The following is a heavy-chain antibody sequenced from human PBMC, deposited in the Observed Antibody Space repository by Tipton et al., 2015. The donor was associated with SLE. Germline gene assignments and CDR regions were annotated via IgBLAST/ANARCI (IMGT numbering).Heavy chain of an antibody. J-gene: IGHJ6*03. CDR1: GYSISSGYY. D-gene: IGHD1-26*01. CDR3: ARVGSSYMDV. V-gene: IGHV4-31*03. Sequence: TLSLTCTVSGYSISSGYYWGWIRQHPGKGLEWIGYIYYSGNTYYNPSLKSRVTISVDTSKNQFSLKLSSVTAADTAVYYCARVGSSYMDVWGKGTTVNVSS. CDR2: IYYSGNT.